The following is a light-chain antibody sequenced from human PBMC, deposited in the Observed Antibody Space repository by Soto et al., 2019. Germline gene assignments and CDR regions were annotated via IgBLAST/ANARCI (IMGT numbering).Light chain of an antibody. CDR1: SSDVDGYNY. V-gene: IGLV2-11*01. J-gene: IGLJ2*01. CDR2: DVS. CDR3: CSYAGSYTFV. Sequence: QSALTQPRSVSGSPGQSGTISCTGTSSDVDGYNYVSWYQPHPGKAPKLMIYDVSKRPSGVPDRFSGSKSGNTASLTLSGLQAEDEADYYCCSYAGSYTFVFGGGTKVTVL.